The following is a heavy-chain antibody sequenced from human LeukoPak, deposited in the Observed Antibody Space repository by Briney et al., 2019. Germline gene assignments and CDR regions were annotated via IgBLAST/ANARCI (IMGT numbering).Heavy chain of an antibody. CDR3: ITDPGEWEPI. Sequence: GGSLRLSCAASGFTFSSYWMSWVRQAPGKGLEWVGRIKNKTDGETTDYAAPVKGRFTISRDDSKNTLYLQMTRLKTEDTAVYYCITDPGEWEPIWGQGTMVTVSS. D-gene: IGHD1-26*01. V-gene: IGHV3-15*01. CDR2: IKNKTDGETT. J-gene: IGHJ3*02. CDR1: GFTFSSYW.